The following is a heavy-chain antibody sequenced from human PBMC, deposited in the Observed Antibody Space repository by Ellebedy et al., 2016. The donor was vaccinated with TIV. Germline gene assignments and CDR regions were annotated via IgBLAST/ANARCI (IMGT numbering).Heavy chain of an antibody. CDR2: IYPGDSDT. CDR3: ARVGRYGDYNLGAFDI. CDR1: GYSFTSYW. D-gene: IGHD4-17*01. J-gene: IGHJ3*02. Sequence: GESLKISXKGSGYSFTSYWIGWVRQMPGKGLEWMGIIYPGDSDTRYSPSFQGQVTISADKSISTAYLQWSSLTASDTAMYYCARVGRYGDYNLGAFDIWGQGTKLTVSS. V-gene: IGHV5-51*01.